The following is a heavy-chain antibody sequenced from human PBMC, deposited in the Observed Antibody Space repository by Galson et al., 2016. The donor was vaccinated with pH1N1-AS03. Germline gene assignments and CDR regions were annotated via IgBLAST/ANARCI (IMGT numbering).Heavy chain of an antibody. CDR2: PSSDGSNK. Sequence: SLRLSCAASGLTFSTYAMHWVRQAPGRGLEWVAVPSSDGSNKYSADSVRGRFTISRDDSKHTLYLQMDSLRVEDTSVYYCARGVVVGLGFDIWGQGTMVTVSS. J-gene: IGHJ3*02. CDR3: ARGVVVGLGFDI. D-gene: IGHD3-3*01. CDR1: GLTFSTYA. V-gene: IGHV3-30*01.